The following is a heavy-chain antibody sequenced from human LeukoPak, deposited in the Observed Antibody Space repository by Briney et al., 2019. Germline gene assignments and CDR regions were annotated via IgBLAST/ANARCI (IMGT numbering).Heavy chain of an antibody. CDR3: ARSVVTLYWNFDL. V-gene: IGHV4-59*01. CDR2: IYYNGST. D-gene: IGHD4-23*01. Sequence: SETLSLTGTVSGGSISGYYYNWIRQPPGKGLEWIGYIYYNGSTNYKPSLKSRVAISLGTSKNQFSLKLSSVTTADTAVYYCARSVVTLYWNFDLWGRGTLVTVSS. CDR1: GGSISGYY. J-gene: IGHJ2*01.